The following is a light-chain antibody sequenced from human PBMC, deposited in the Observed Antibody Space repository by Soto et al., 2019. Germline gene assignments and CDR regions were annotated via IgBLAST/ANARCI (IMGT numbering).Light chain of an antibody. CDR3: QAWDSSIVV. V-gene: IGLV3-1*01. CDR1: KLGDKY. Sequence: SYELTQPPSVSVSPGQTASITCSGDKLGDKYACWYQQKPGQSPVLVIYQDSKRPSGIPERFSGSNSGNTATLTISGTQAMDEAVYYCQAWDSSIVVFGGGTKVTVL. CDR2: QDS. J-gene: IGLJ2*01.